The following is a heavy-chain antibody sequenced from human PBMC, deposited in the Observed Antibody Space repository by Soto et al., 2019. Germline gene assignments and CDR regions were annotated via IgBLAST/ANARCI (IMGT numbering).Heavy chain of an antibody. CDR3: ARDLFPRIVGATTGPRNYYYYGMDV. V-gene: IGHV3-30*19. Sequence: GGSLRLSCAASGFTFDAYCMHWVPQAPGKGLGWVAGIWYDGSNKYYADSVKGRFTISRDNSKNTLYLQMNGLRAEDTAVYYCARDLFPRIVGATTGPRNYYYYGMDVWGQGTTVTVSS. CDR1: GFTFDAYC. D-gene: IGHD1-26*01. CDR2: IWYDGSNK. J-gene: IGHJ6*02.